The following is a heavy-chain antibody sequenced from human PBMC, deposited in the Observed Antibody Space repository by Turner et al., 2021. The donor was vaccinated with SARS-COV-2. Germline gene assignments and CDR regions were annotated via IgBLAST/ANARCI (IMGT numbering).Heavy chain of an antibody. Sequence: QLQLQESGPGLVKPSETLSLTCTVPGGSISSSSYYWGWIRQPPGKGLEWIGSIYYSGSTYHDPSLKSRVTISVDTSKNQFSLKLSSVTAADTAVYYCATLVARQLVKAGWYFDLWGRGTLVTVSS. D-gene: IGHD6-13*01. J-gene: IGHJ2*01. CDR1: GGSISSSSYY. V-gene: IGHV4-39*01. CDR2: IYYSGST. CDR3: ATLVARQLVKAGWYFDL.